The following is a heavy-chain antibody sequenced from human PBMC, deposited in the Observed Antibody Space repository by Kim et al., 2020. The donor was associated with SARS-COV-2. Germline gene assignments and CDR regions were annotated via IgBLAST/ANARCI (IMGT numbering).Heavy chain of an antibody. Sequence: GGSLRLSCAVSGFAFRTYAMHWVRQAPGKGLEWVALIWSDGSKKYYRDSVKGRFTSSGDTSKNTLYLQMSSLRAEDTAVYYCARETGRNVFDIWGQGTVVTVSS. CDR1: GFAFRTYA. CDR3: ARETGRNVFDI. J-gene: IGHJ3*02. V-gene: IGHV3-33*01. CDR2: IWSDGSKK.